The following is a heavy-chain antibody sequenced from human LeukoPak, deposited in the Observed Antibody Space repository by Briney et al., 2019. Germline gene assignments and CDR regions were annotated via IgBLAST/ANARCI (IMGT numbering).Heavy chain of an antibody. CDR3: AREMGYYDSSGYYY. CDR2: ISSSGSLI. D-gene: IGHD3-22*01. J-gene: IGHJ4*02. CDR1: GFTFSSYS. V-gene: IGHV3-48*04. Sequence: GGSLRLSCAASGFTFSSYSMNWVRQAPGKGLEWVSYISSSGSLIYYADSVKGRFTISRDNAKNSLYLQMNSLRAEDTAVYYCAREMGYYDSSGYYYWGQGTLVTVSS.